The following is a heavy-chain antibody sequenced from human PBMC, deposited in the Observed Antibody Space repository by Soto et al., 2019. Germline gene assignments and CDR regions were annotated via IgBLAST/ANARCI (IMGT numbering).Heavy chain of an antibody. CDR2: ISSTSSYI. CDR1: GFTFSCYT. J-gene: IGHJ4*02. CDR3: ARVGSSYAFDY. V-gene: IGHV3-21*01. D-gene: IGHD3-16*01. Sequence: GGPLRLSCTASGFTFSCYTMNWVRQAPGKGLEWVSFISSTSSYIYYADSVKGRFTISRDNAKNSLYLQMNSLRAEDTAVYYCARVGSSYAFDYWGQGTLVTVSS.